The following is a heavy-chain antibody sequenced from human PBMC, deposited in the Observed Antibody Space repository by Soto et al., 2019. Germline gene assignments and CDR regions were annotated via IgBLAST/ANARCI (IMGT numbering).Heavy chain of an antibody. CDR1: GYTFTSYG. J-gene: IGHJ4*02. Sequence: ASVKVSCKASGYTFTSYGISWVRQAPGQGLEWMGWISAYNGNTNYAQKLQGRVTMTTDTSTSTAYMELRSLRSDDTAVYYCARVGLGLRRPWTFDYWGQGTLVTVSS. V-gene: IGHV1-18*01. D-gene: IGHD5-12*01. CDR2: ISAYNGNT. CDR3: ARVGLGLRRPWTFDY.